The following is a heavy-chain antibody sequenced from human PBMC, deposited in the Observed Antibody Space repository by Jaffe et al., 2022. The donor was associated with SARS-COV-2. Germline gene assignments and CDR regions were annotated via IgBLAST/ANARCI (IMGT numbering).Heavy chain of an antibody. D-gene: IGHD3-22*01. J-gene: IGHJ6*02. CDR1: GFTFSSYA. Sequence: QVQLVESGGGVVQPGRSLRLSCAASGFTFSSYAMHWVRQAPGKGLEWVAVISYDGSNKYYADSVKGRFTISRDNSKNTLYLQMNSLRAEDTAVYYCARDRLPPGYYDSSGYFPAYYYYGMDVWGQGTTVTVSS. CDR3: ARDRLPPGYYDSSGYFPAYYYYGMDV. V-gene: IGHV3-30-3*01. CDR2: ISYDGSNK.